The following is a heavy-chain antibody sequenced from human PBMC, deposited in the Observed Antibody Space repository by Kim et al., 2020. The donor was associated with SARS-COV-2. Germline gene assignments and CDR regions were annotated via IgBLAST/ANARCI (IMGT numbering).Heavy chain of an antibody. CDR2: TNTGNP. V-gene: IGHV7-4-1*02. J-gene: IGHJ4*02. Sequence: TNTGNPTYAQGFTGRFVFSLDTSVSTAYLQISSLKAEDTAVYYCAREADYWGQGTLVTVSS. CDR3: AREADY.